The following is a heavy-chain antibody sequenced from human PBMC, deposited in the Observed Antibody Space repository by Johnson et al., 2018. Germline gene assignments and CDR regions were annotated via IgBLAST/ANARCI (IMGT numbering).Heavy chain of an antibody. D-gene: IGHD6-13*01. CDR3: ASSTAAGTYYYYGMDV. CDR2: IIPLFGTA. CDR1: GGTFSSYA. J-gene: IGHJ6*02. V-gene: IGHV1-69*01. Sequence: VQLVESGAEVKKXGSSVKVSCKASGGTFSSYAISWVRQAPGQGLEWMGGIIPLFGTANYAQKFQGRVTITADESTSTAFMELSSRRSEDTAVYYCASSTAAGTYYYYGMDVWGQGTTVTVSS.